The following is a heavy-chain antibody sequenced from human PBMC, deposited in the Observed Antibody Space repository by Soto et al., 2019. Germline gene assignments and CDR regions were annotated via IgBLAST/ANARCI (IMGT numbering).Heavy chain of an antibody. J-gene: IGHJ2*01. Sequence: EVQLVESGGGLVEPGGSLRLSCAASGFTFSSYSMNWVRQAPGKGLEWVSSISSSSSYIYYADSVKGRFTISRDNAKNSLYLQMNSLRAEDTAVYYCAREYYYDSSGYTYFDLWGRGTLVTVSS. D-gene: IGHD3-22*01. V-gene: IGHV3-21*01. CDR1: GFTFSSYS. CDR3: AREYYYDSSGYTYFDL. CDR2: ISSSSSYI.